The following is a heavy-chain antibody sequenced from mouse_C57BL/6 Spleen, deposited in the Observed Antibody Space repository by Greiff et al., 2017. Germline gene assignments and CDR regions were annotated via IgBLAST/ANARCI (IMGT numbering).Heavy chain of an antibody. Sequence: QVQLQQPGTELVKPGASVKLSCKASGYTFTSYWMHWVKQRPGQGLEWIGNINPSNGGTNYNEKFKSKATLTVDKSSSTAYMQLSSLTAEDSAVYYCAHDGYYGAWFAYWGQGTLVTVSA. CDR1: GYTFTSYW. J-gene: IGHJ3*01. CDR3: AHDGYYGAWFAY. D-gene: IGHD2-3*01. CDR2: INPSNGGT. V-gene: IGHV1-53*01.